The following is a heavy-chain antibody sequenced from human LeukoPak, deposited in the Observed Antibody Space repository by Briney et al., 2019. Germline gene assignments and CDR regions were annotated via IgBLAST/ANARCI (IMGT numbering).Heavy chain of an antibody. D-gene: IGHD1-26*01. CDR1: GYRFTNYW. Sequence: GESLQISCQGSGYRFTNYWIGWVRQMPGKGLEWMGIIYPGDSETGYSPSFQGQVTISADKSISTAYLRWSSLKASDTAMYYCARRRDLYSGSYYPFDYWGQGTLVTVSS. CDR2: IYPGDSET. V-gene: IGHV5-51*01. CDR3: ARRRDLYSGSYYPFDY. J-gene: IGHJ4*02.